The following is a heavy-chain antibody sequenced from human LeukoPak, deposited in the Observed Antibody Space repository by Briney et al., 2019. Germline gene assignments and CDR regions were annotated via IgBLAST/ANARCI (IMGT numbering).Heavy chain of an antibody. V-gene: IGHV1-18*01. CDR3: ARGVEAARPDYYYMDV. Sequence: GASVKVSCKASGYTFTSYAMNWARQAPGQELEWMGWISPYNGNTKYVQKVQGRVSLTTDTSTSTAYMELRSLTSDDTAVYYCARGVEAARPDYYYMDVWGKGTTVTVSS. CDR1: GYTFTSYA. CDR2: ISPYNGNT. D-gene: IGHD6-6*01. J-gene: IGHJ6*03.